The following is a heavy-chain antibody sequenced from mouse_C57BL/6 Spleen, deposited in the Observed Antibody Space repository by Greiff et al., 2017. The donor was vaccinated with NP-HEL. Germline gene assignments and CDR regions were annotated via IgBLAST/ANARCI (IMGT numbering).Heavy chain of an antibody. J-gene: IGHJ1*03. CDR1: GYTFTDYE. CDR3: TRSRFTAVVYWYFEV. Sequence: VQLQQSGAELVRPGASVTLSCKASGYTFTDYEMHWVKQTPVHGLEWIGAIDPETGGTAYNQKFKGKAILTADKSSSTAYMELRSLTSEDSAAYYCTRSRFTAVVYWYFEVWGTGTTVTVSS. D-gene: IGHD1-1*01. CDR2: IDPETGGT. V-gene: IGHV1-15*01.